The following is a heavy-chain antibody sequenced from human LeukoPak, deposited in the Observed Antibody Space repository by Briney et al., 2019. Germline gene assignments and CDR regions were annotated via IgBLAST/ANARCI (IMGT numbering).Heavy chain of an antibody. D-gene: IGHD1-26*01. CDR1: GFTFSDYW. J-gene: IGHJ4*02. CDR2: INTDGSMT. CDR3: ARIIVGATGIDY. V-gene: IGHV3-74*01. Sequence: GGSLRLSCAASGFTFSDYWMHWVRQVPGKGLVWVSRINTDGSMTHYADSVKGRFTVSRDNAKNTLYLQMNSLRVEDMVVYYCARIIVGATGIDYWGQGTLVTVSS.